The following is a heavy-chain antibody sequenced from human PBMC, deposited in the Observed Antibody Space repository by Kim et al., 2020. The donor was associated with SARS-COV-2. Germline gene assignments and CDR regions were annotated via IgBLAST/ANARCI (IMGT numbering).Heavy chain of an antibody. J-gene: IGHJ3*02. V-gene: IGHV3-64D*09. CDR3: VKDPPDDFWTQNDAFDI. CDR1: GFTFSSYA. D-gene: IGHD3-3*01. CDR2: ISSNGGST. Sequence: GGSLRLSCSASGFTFSSYAMHWVRQAPGKGLEYVSAISSNGGSTYYADSVKGRFIISRDNSKNTLYLQMSSLRAEDTAVYYCVKDPPDDFWTQNDAFDIWGQGTMVTVSS.